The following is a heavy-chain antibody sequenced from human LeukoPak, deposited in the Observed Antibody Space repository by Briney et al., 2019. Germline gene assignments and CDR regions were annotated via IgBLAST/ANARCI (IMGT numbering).Heavy chain of an antibody. Sequence: QSGGSLKLSCAVSGFTFSSYEMNWVRQAPGKGLEWVSYISNGGTTKYYADSVQGRFIISRDNAKNSLYLQMNSLRAEDTAVYYCAKAANWGSFDYWGQGTLVTVSS. J-gene: IGHJ4*02. CDR1: GFTFSSYE. CDR3: AKAANWGSFDY. V-gene: IGHV3-48*03. D-gene: IGHD7-27*01. CDR2: ISNGGTTK.